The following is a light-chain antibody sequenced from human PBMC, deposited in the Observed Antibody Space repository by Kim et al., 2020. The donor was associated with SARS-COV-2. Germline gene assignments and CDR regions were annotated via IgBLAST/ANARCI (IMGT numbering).Light chain of an antibody. V-gene: IGKV1-8*01. CDR1: QGISSY. CDR2: AAS. Sequence: AIRITQSPSSLSATTGDRVTITCRASQGISSYLAWYQQKPGKAPKFLIYAASTLQSGVPSRFSGSGSGTDFTLTISCLQSEDFATYYCQQYYSYPPTFGPGTKVDIK. J-gene: IGKJ3*01. CDR3: QQYYSYPPT.